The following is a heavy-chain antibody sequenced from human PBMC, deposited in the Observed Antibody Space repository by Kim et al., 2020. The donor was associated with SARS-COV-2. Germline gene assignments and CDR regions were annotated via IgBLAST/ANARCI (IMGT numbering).Heavy chain of an antibody. CDR3: ARYWGGIVVPPGENWFDP. D-gene: IGHD2-2*01. V-gene: IGHV3-11*03. Sequence: GGSLRLSCAASGFTFSDYYMSWIRQAPGKGLEWVAYISSSSSDTNYADSVKGRFTISRDNAKNSLYLQMNSLRVEDTAVYYCARYWGGIVVPPGENWFDPWGQGTLVTVSS. CDR2: ISSSSSDT. CDR1: GFTFSDYY. J-gene: IGHJ5*02.